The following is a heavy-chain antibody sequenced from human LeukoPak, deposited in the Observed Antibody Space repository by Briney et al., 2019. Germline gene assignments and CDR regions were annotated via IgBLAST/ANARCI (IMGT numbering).Heavy chain of an antibody. V-gene: IGHV3-23*01. CDR2: ITSGDAI. J-gene: IGHJ4*02. Sequence: GGSLRLSCAASGFTFSNYAMSWVRQAPGKGLEWVSGITSGDAIYYADSMEGRFTVSRDNSKNTLSLEMNSLRAEDTAVYYCAKDAGSTTLIVSDSWGQGTLVTVSS. D-gene: IGHD3-22*01. CDR1: GFTFSNYA. CDR3: AKDAGSTTLIVSDS.